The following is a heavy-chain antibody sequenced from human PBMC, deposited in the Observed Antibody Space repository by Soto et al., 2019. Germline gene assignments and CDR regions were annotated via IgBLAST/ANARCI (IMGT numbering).Heavy chain of an antibody. CDR3: VKSLSKVAARTYFTTAPYFDY. CDR2: ISSNGGST. J-gene: IGHJ4*02. CDR1: GFTFSSYA. V-gene: IGHV3-64D*06. Sequence: VGSLRLSCSASGFTFSSYAMHWVRQSPGKGLEYVSAISSNGGSTYYADSVKGRFTISRDNSKNTLYLQMSSLRAEDTAVYYCVKSLSKVAARTYFTTAPYFDYWGQGTLVTVSS. D-gene: IGHD6-6*01.